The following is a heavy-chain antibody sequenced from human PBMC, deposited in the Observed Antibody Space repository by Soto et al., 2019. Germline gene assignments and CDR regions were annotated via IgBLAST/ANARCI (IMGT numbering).Heavy chain of an antibody. CDR3: ARDLIFGVVKGYYYYMDV. Sequence: SQTLSLTCAISGDSVSSNSAAWNWIRQSPSRGLEWLGRTYYRSKWYNDYAVSVKSRITINPDTSKNQFSLQLNSVTPEDTAVYYCARDLIFGVVKGYYYYMDVWGKGTTVTVSS. D-gene: IGHD3-3*01. CDR2: TYYRSKWYN. J-gene: IGHJ6*03. CDR1: GDSVSSNSAA. V-gene: IGHV6-1*01.